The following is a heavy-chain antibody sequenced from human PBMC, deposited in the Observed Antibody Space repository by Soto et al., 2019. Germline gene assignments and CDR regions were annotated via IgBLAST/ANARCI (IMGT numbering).Heavy chain of an antibody. CDR3: ARDQGVDTAMAVEYYYYGMDV. CDR2: IYYSGST. CDR1: GGSVSSGSYY. Sequence: TLSLTCTVSGGSVSSGSYYWSWIRQPPGKGLEWIGYIYYSGSTNYNPSLKSRVTISVDTSKNQFSLKLSSVTAADTAVYYCARDQGVDTAMAVEYYYYGMDVWGQGTTVTVSS. J-gene: IGHJ6*02. V-gene: IGHV4-61*01. D-gene: IGHD5-18*01.